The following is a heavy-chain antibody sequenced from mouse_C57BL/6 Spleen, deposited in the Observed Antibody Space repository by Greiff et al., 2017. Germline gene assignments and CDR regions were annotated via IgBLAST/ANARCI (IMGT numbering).Heavy chain of an antibody. CDR3: AIYYGNYGGAMDY. J-gene: IGHJ2*01. Sequence: VQLQQSGPELVKPGASVKISCKASGYSFTGYYMNWVKQSPEKSLEWIGEINPSTGGTTYNQKFKAKATLTVDKSSSTAYMQLKSLTSEDSAVYYCAIYYGNYGGAMDYWGQGTTLTVSS. CDR2: INPSTGGT. V-gene: IGHV1-42*01. D-gene: IGHD2-1*01. CDR1: GYSFTGYY.